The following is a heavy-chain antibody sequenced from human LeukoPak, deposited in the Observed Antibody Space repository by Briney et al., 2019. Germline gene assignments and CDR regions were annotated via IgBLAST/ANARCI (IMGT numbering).Heavy chain of an antibody. J-gene: IGHJ4*02. Sequence: PSETLSLTCAVYGGSFSGYYWSWNRQPPGKGLEWIGEINHSGSTNYNPSLKSRVTISVDTSKNQFSLKLSSVTAADTAVYYCAIGCSSTSCPGPFDYWGQGTLVTVSS. V-gene: IGHV4-34*01. CDR2: INHSGST. CDR1: GGSFSGYY. CDR3: AIGCSSTSCPGPFDY. D-gene: IGHD2-2*01.